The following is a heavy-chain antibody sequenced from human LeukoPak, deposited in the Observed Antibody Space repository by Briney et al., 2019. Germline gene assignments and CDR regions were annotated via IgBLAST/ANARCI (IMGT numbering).Heavy chain of an antibody. CDR2: IYGGGTT. CDR3: ARGIPFGGWLDP. D-gene: IGHD3-16*01. V-gene: IGHV3-66*01. Sequence: PGGSLRLSCAASGFTVSSNYMSWVRQTPGKGLGWVSVIYGGGTTYYADSVKGRFTISRDNSKNTLYLQMNNLRVEDTAVYFCARGIPFGGWLDPWGQGTPVTVSS. CDR1: GFTVSSNY. J-gene: IGHJ5*02.